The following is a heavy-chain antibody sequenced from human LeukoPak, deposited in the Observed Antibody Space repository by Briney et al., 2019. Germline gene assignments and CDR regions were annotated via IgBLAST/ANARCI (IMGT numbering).Heavy chain of an antibody. CDR1: GFTFSSYW. Sequence: PGGSLRLSCAASGFTFSSYWMSWVRQAPGKGLEWVANIKQDGSEKYYVDSVKGRFTISRDNAKNSLFVQMISLRAEDTAVYYCARHGAGSYGDYFDYWGQGTLVTVSS. J-gene: IGHJ4*02. V-gene: IGHV3-7*01. CDR3: ARHGAGSYGDYFDY. CDR2: IKQDGSEK. D-gene: IGHD4-17*01.